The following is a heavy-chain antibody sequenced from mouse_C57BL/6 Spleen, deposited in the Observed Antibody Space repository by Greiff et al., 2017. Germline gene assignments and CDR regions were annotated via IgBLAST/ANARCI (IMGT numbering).Heavy chain of an antibody. J-gene: IGHJ2*01. V-gene: IGHV1-82*01. CDR1: GYAFSSSW. CDR2: IYPGDGGT. Sequence: QVQLKESGPELVKPGASVKISCKASGYAFSSSWMNWVKQRPGKGLEWIGRIYPGDGGTNYNGKFKGKATLTADKSSSKAYMQLSSLTSEDSAVXFCARGYYGSIYEYYCDDWGQGTTLTVSS. D-gene: IGHD1-1*01. CDR3: ARGYYGSIYEYYCDD.